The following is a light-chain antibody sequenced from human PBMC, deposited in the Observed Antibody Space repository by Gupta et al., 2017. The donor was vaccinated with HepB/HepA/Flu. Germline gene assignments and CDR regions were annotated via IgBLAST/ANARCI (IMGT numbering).Light chain of an antibody. V-gene: IGKV1-5*03. CDR3: QQDHTNRWT. Sequence: DIQMTQSPSTLSASVGDMVTITCRASQSIGYWLAWYQQKPGKAPKLLIYKTSTLQTGVPSRFTGTGSGTQFTLTISSLQPDDFAVYYCQQDHTNRWTFGQGTKVEIK. J-gene: IGKJ1*01. CDR1: QSIGYW. CDR2: KTS.